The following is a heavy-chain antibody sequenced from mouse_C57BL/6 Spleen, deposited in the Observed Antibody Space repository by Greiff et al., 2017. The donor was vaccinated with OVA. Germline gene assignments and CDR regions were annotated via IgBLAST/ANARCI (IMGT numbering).Heavy chain of an antibody. V-gene: IGHV5-9-1*02. CDR1: GFTFSSYA. CDR3: TRDRGSGAMDY. J-gene: IGHJ4*01. CDR2: ISSGGDYI. Sequence: EVQVVESGAGLVKPGGSLKLSCAASGFTFSSYAMSWVRQTPEKRLEWVAYISSGGDYIYYADTVKGRFTSSRDNARNTLYLQMSSLKSEDTAMYYCTRDRGSGAMDYWGQGTSVTVSS. D-gene: IGHD3-1*01.